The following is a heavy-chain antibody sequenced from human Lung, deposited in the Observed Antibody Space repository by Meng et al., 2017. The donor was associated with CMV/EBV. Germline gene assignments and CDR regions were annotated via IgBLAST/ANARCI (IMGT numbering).Heavy chain of an antibody. Sequence: LTXAASGFTFSSYAMHWVRQAPGKGLEWVAVISYDGSNKYYADSVKGRFTISRDNSKNTLYLQMNSLRAEDTAVYYCARWGVDTAMADYYYGMDVWGQGTXVTVSS. J-gene: IGHJ6*02. CDR2: ISYDGSNK. V-gene: IGHV3-30*04. CDR3: ARWGVDTAMADYYYGMDV. CDR1: GFTFSSYA. D-gene: IGHD5-18*01.